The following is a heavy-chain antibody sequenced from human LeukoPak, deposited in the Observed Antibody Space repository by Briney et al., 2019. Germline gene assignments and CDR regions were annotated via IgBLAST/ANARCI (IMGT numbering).Heavy chain of an antibody. CDR1: GGSISNYY. J-gene: IGHJ1*01. CDR2: IYYSGST. Sequence: SETLSLTCTVSGGSISNYYWSWIRQSPGKGLEWIGYIYYSGSTNYNPSLKSRVTISVDTSKSQFSLKLTSVTAADTAVYYCARDHYYNSSGYTFRHWGQGTLVSVSS. D-gene: IGHD3-22*01. CDR3: ARDHYYNSSGYTFRH. V-gene: IGHV4-59*01.